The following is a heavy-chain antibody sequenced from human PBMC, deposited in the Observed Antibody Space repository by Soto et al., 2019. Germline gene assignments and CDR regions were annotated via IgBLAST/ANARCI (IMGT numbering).Heavy chain of an antibody. J-gene: IGHJ4*02. V-gene: IGHV1-3*01. CDR3: ARDRDDSSGYYYFDY. Sequence: GASVKVSCKASGYTFPSYAIHWVRQAPGQRLEWMGWINAGNGNTKYSQKFQGRVTITRDTSASTAYMELSSLRSEDTAVYYCARDRDDSSGYYYFDYWGQGPLVTVSS. D-gene: IGHD3-22*01. CDR2: INAGNGNT. CDR1: GYTFPSYA.